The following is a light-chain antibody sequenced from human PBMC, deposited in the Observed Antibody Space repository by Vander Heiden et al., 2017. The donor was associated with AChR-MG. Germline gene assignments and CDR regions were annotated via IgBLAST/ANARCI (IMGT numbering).Light chain of an antibody. Sequence: DIVLLQSSGTLSLSLGERATLSCSAIQSASSSYLSCYQQQPRQAPRLLINCASSRATGSPDRFSGSGSGTDFTLTISRREPEDYAVYYCQQYGSSPPLTFGGGTKVEIK. J-gene: IGKJ4*01. CDR1: QSASSSY. CDR2: CAS. CDR3: QQYGSSPPLT. V-gene: IGKV3-20*01.